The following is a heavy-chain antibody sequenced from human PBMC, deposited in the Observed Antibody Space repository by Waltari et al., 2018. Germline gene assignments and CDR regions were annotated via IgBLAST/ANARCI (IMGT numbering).Heavy chain of an antibody. CDR3: AKGNYYGSGSYYNPDY. J-gene: IGHJ4*02. D-gene: IGHD3-10*01. CDR2: ISYDGGNK. V-gene: IGHV3-30*18. Sequence: QVQLVESGGGVVQPGRSPRLSCAASGFTFSTYAMHWVRQAPGRGLEWVAVISYDGGNKYYAESVKGRFTISRDNSNNTLYLQMNSLRAEDTAAYYCAKGNYYGSGSYYNPDYWGQGTLVTVSS. CDR1: GFTFSTYA.